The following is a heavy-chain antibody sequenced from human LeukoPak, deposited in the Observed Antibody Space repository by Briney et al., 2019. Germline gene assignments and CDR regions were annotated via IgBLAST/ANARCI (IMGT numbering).Heavy chain of an antibody. CDR1: GYTFTSYD. J-gene: IGHJ4*02. D-gene: IGHD6-19*01. CDR3: ATRYSSGWYPSRKRGYYFDY. V-gene: IGHV1-8*01. CDR2: MNPNSGNT. Sequence: GASVKVSCKASGYTFTSYDINWVRQATGQGLEWMGWMNPNSGNTGYAQKFQGRVTMTRNTYISTAYLELSSLRSEDTAVYYCATRYSSGWYPSRKRGYYFDYWGQGTLVTVSS.